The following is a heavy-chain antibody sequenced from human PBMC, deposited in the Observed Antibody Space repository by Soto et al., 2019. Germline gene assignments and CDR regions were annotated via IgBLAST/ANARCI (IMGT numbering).Heavy chain of an antibody. CDR1: GGSVSSGSYF. D-gene: IGHD1-26*01. V-gene: IGHV4-61*01. CDR3: ARLGVSARGGPFDP. CDR2: IYFTGNT. J-gene: IGHJ5*02. Sequence: SETLSLTCTVSGGSVSSGSYFWSWMRQAPGKGLEWIGHIYFTGNTNYNPSLKSRVTMSVDTSKHQFSLNLSSVTAADTAVYCARLGVSARGGPFDPWGQGTLVTVSS.